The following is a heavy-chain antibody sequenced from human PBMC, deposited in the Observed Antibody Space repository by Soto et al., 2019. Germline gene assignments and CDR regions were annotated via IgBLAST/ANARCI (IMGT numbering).Heavy chain of an antibody. CDR2: ISGSDGST. Sequence: EVQLLDSGGGLVQPGGSLRLSCTASGFTFSTYAMNWVRQAPGKGLEWVSTISGSDGSTYYADSVKGRFTISRDNSKNTLYLQMNSLSAEDTAIYYGAKSPCSGSDTSSYPRYGLDVWGQGTTVTVSS. CDR1: GFTFSTYA. CDR3: AKSPCSGSDTSSYPRYGLDV. V-gene: IGHV3-23*01. D-gene: IGHD2-2*01. J-gene: IGHJ6*02.